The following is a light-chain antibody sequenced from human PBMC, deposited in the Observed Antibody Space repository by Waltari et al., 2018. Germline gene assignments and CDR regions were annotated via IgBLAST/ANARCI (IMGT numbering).Light chain of an antibody. Sequence: QSVLPQPPSVSGTPGPRVTISCSGRTPTLGQNLVTWYQQFPGKAPKLLIYRSDQRPSGAPDRFSGSKSGTSASLAISGLQSEDEADYYCAAWDDSLNGRWVFGGGTKVTVL. CDR2: RSD. J-gene: IGLJ3*02. V-gene: IGLV1-44*01. CDR3: AAWDDSLNGRWV. CDR1: TPTLGQNL.